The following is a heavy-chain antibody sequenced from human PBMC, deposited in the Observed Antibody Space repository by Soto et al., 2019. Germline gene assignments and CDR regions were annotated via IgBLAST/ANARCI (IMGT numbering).Heavy chain of an antibody. CDR1: VGTFISYA. J-gene: IGHJ5*02. Sequence: SVNVSCKASVGTFISYAISWVRQAPGQGLEWMGGIIPIFGTANYAQKFQGRVTITADESTSTAYMELSSLRSEDTAVYYCARLYCSGGSCYPPYWFDPWGQGTLVTVSS. CDR2: IIPIFGTA. V-gene: IGHV1-69*13. CDR3: ARLYCSGGSCYPPYWFDP. D-gene: IGHD2-15*01.